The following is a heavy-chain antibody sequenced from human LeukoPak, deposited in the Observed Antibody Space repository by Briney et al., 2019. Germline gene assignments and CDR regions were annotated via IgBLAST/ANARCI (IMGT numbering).Heavy chain of an antibody. Sequence: GGSLRLSCVASGFSFSSYAMSWVRQSPGKGLEWVSAFSGGASRTYYADSVKGRFAISRDNSKNMLHLEMNSLKVEDTAIYYCAKEIAAGGTPSFDFWGQGILVSVSS. CDR2: FSGGASRT. CDR3: AKEIAAGGTPSFDF. J-gene: IGHJ4*02. CDR1: GFSFSSYA. V-gene: IGHV3-23*01. D-gene: IGHD6-13*01.